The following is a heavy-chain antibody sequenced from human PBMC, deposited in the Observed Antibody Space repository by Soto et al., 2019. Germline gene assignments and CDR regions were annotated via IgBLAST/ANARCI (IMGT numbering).Heavy chain of an antibody. CDR1: GGSISSSNW. D-gene: IGHD3-22*01. CDR3: AKADKRTMTHSNDAFDI. CDR2: IYHSGST. V-gene: IGHV4-4*02. J-gene: IGHJ3*02. Sequence: SETLSLTCAVSGGSISSSNWWSWVRQPPGKGLEWIGEIYHSGSTNYNPSLKSRVTISVDKSKNQFSLKLSSVTAADTAVYYCAKADKRTMTHSNDAFDIWGQGTMVTVSS.